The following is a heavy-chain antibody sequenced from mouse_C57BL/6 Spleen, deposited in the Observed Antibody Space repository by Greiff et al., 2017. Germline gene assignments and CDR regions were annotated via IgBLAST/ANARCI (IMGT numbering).Heavy chain of an antibody. V-gene: IGHV1-64*01. J-gene: IGHJ4*01. Sequence: VKLQQPGAELVKPGASVKLSCKASGYTFTSYWMHWVKQRPGQGLEWIGMIHPNSGSTNYNEKFKSKATLTVDKSSSTAYMQLSSLTSEDSAVYYCARQGTYAMDYWGQGTSVTVSS. CDR1: GYTFTSYW. CDR3: ARQGTYAMDY. D-gene: IGHD3-3*01. CDR2: IHPNSGST.